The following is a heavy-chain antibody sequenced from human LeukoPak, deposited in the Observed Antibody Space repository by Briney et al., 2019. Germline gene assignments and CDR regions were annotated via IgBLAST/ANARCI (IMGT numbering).Heavy chain of an antibody. Sequence: GGSLRLSCTVSGFTVSSDSMSWVRQAPGKGLEWVSFIYSGGSTHYSDSVKGRFTISRDNAKNSLYLQMNSLRAEDTAVYYCARVEISSSWYMIDYWGQGTLVTVSS. CDR1: GFTVSSDS. CDR2: IYSGGST. CDR3: ARVEISSSWYMIDY. D-gene: IGHD6-13*01. J-gene: IGHJ4*02. V-gene: IGHV3-53*01.